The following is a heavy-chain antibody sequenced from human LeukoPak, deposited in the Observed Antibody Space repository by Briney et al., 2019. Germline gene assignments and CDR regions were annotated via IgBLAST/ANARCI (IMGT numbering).Heavy chain of an antibody. J-gene: IGHJ3*02. D-gene: IGHD1-14*01. Sequence: GESLKISCKASGYRFTTDYIGWVRQMPGKGLEWMGIIYPDDSETNYSPSFQGQVSISADKSTSTAYLQWSSLKASDTAMYYCARRPENYLLESPGALDIWGQGTMVTVSS. CDR3: ARRPENYLLESPGALDI. V-gene: IGHV5-51*01. CDR1: GYRFTTDY. CDR2: IYPDDSET.